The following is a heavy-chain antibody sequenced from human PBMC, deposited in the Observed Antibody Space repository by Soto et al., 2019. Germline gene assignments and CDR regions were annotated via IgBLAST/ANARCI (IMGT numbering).Heavy chain of an antibody. CDR1: GDTFKNCV. J-gene: IGHJ6*02. CDR3: AAELGFGKLSVV. Sequence: QVQVVQSGVEVRRPGSSVKVSCKASGDTFKNCVISWVRQAPGQGLEWMGGIIPLFGTTDFAQRFQGRLIITTDDSTTTAYMELSRLRSEDTATYYCAAELGFGKLSVVWGQGTTVIFSS. CDR2: IIPLFGTT. D-gene: IGHD3-10*01. V-gene: IGHV1-69*01.